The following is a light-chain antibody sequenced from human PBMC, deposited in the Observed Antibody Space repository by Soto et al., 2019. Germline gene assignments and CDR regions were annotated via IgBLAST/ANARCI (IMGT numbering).Light chain of an antibody. Sequence: DIQMTQSPSSLSAPVGDRVTITCRASQTISSYLNWYQQKPGKAPKLLIYAASILQNGVPSRFSGSGSGTDFTLTISSLQPEDFASYYCQQSHSIPYTFGQGTKLEIK. CDR3: QQSHSIPYT. CDR2: AAS. CDR1: QTISSY. V-gene: IGKV1-39*01. J-gene: IGKJ2*01.